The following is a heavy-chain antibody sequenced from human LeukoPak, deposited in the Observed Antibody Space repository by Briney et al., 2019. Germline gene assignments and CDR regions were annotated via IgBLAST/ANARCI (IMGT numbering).Heavy chain of an antibody. J-gene: IGHJ6*02. V-gene: IGHV3-30*18. CDR1: AFTFSTYG. D-gene: IGHD3-9*01. Sequence: GRSLRLSCAASAFTFSTYGMHWVRQAPGKGLEWVAVISFDGSTKYYADSVKGRFTISRDNSKNTLYLQMNSLRDEDTAVYYCAKDGPRVLRYFDWLLVGYGMDVWGQGTTVTVSS. CDR3: AKDGPRVLRYFDWLLVGYGMDV. CDR2: ISFDGSTK.